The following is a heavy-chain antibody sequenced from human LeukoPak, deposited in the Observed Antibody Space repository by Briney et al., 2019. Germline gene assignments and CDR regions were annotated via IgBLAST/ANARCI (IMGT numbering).Heavy chain of an antibody. CDR2: IYPGDSDT. J-gene: IGHJ3*02. Sequence: GESLKISCKGSGYSFTSYWIGWVRQMPGKGLEWMGIIYPGDSDTRYSPSFQGQVTISADKSISTAYLQWSSLKASDTAMYYCARHYYDSHLPLTDDAFDIWGQGTMVTVSS. CDR1: GYSFTSYW. CDR3: ARHYYDSHLPLTDDAFDI. V-gene: IGHV5-51*01. D-gene: IGHD3-22*01.